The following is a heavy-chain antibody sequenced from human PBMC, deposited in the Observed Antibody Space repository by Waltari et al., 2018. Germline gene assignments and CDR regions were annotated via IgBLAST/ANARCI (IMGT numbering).Heavy chain of an antibody. V-gene: IGHV4-59*01. D-gene: IGHD3-10*01. CDR2: TYYSGST. CDR1: GGSIRSYY. J-gene: IGHJ5*02. Sequence: QVQLQESGPGLVKPSETLSLTCTVSGGSIRSYYWSWIRQPPGRGLEWIGYTYYSGSTNDNPALKRRVTIAVDTSKNQFSLKLSSVTAADTAVYYCAREAMVRGVKTPHNWFDPWGQGTLVTVSS. CDR3: AREAMVRGVKTPHNWFDP.